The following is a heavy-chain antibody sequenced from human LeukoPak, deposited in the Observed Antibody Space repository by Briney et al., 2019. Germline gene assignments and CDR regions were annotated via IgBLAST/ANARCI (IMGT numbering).Heavy chain of an antibody. V-gene: IGHV4-59*11. J-gene: IGHJ4*02. CDR1: GGSISSHY. Sequence: SETLSLTCTVSGGSISSHYWSWIRQPPGKGLEWIGYIYYSGSTNYNPSLKSRVTISVDTSKNQFSLKLSSVTAADTAVYYCARGARGSSTSSPFDYWGQGTLVTVSS. D-gene: IGHD2-2*01. CDR2: IYYSGST. CDR3: ARGARGSSTSSPFDY.